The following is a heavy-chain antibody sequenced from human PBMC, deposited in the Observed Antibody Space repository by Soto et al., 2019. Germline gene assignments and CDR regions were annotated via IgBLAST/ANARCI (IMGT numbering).Heavy chain of an antibody. J-gene: IGHJ6*02. D-gene: IGHD3-3*01. V-gene: IGHV5-51*01. CDR1: GYSFSNYW. CDR3: ARLLSFPYDFYYSYGMDV. CDR2: IFPGNSDT. Sequence: PGESLKISCKGSGYSFSNYWIGWVRQMPGKGLEWMGIIFPGNSDTRYSPSFQGQVTISADKSISTAYLQWSSLKASDTAMYYCARLLSFPYDFYYSYGMDVWGQGTTVTVSS.